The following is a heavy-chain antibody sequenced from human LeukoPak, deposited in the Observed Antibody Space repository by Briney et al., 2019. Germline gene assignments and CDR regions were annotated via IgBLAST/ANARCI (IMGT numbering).Heavy chain of an antibody. J-gene: IGHJ4*02. Sequence: SETLSLTCTVSGGGSISSSNSYWGWIRQPPGKGLEWIGSIYYSGKTFYNPSLKSRVTISVDTSKNQFSLKLSSVTAADTAVYYCARDPIYCSSTSCWGYYFDYWGQGTLVTVSS. CDR2: IYYSGKT. CDR3: ARDPIYCSSTSCWGYYFDY. CDR1: GGGSISSSNSY. D-gene: IGHD2-2*01. V-gene: IGHV4-39*07.